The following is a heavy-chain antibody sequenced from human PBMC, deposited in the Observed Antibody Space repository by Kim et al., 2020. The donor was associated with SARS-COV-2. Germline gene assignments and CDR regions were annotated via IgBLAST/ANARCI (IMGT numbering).Heavy chain of an antibody. CDR1: GYTFTGYY. D-gene: IGHD1-26*01. CDR3: ARVSSGSPPFDS. J-gene: IGHJ4*02. CDR2: IDPNTGGT. V-gene: IGHV1-2*02. Sequence: ASVKVSCKASGYTFTGYYMHWVRQAPGQGLEWMGWIDPNTGGTNYAQKFQDRVSMTRDTSISTAYMELSSLRSDDTAVYFCARVSSGSPPFDSWGQGTLVTVPS.